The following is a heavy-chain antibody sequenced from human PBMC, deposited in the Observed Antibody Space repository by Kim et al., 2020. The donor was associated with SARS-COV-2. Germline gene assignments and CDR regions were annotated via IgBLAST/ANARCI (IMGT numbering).Heavy chain of an antibody. Sequence: SETLSLTCTVSGGSISSYYWSWIRQPPGKGLEWIGYIYYSGSTNYNPSLKSRVTISVDTSKNQFSLKLSSVTAADTAVYYCARGGTSLVRWFDYWGQGTLVTVSS. D-gene: IGHD3-10*01. J-gene: IGHJ4*02. V-gene: IGHV4-59*13. CDR1: GGSISSYY. CDR2: IYYSGST. CDR3: ARGGTSLVRWFDY.